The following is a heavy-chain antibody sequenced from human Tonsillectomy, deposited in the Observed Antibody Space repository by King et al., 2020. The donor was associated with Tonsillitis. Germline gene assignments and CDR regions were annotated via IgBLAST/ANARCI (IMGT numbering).Heavy chain of an antibody. CDR2: MGSSGSTM. CDR3: TRDRHYLGGGSCYQPGFVY. D-gene: IGHD2-15*01. Sequence: VQLVESGGGLVKPGGSLRLSCAASGFTFTDYYMAWIRQAPGKGLEWISYMGSSGSTMYYADSVKGRFTISRDNGKNSVYLQMDSLRAEDTAVYYCTRDRHYLGGGSCYQPGFVYWGGGAMVTVS. J-gene: IGHJ4*02. CDR1: GFTFTDYY. V-gene: IGHV3-11*01.